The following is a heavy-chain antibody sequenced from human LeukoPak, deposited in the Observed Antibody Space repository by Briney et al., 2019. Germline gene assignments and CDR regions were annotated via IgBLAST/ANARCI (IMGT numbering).Heavy chain of an antibody. CDR3: ARGAILRAQNWFDP. J-gene: IGHJ5*02. Sequence: ASVKVSCKASGGTFSSYAISWVRQAPGQGLEWMGGIIPIFGTANYAQKFQGRVTITTDESTSTAYMELSSLRSEDTAVYYCARGAILRAQNWFDPWGQGTLVTVSS. D-gene: IGHD3-3*01. CDR2: IIPIFGTA. CDR1: GGTFSSYA. V-gene: IGHV1-69*05.